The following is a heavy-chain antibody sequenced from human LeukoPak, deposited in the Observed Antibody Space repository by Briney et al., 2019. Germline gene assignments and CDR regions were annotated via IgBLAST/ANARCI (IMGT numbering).Heavy chain of an antibody. J-gene: IGHJ3*02. CDR3: ARVPSGTFDI. D-gene: IGHD3-10*01. CDR1: GGSISSYY. CDR2: IYYSGST. V-gene: IGHV4-59*01. Sequence: PETLSLTCTVSGGSISSYYWSWIRQPPGKGLEWIGYIYYSGSTNYNPSLKSRVTISVDTSKNQFSLKLSSVTAADTAVYYCARVPSGTFDIWGQGTMVTVSS.